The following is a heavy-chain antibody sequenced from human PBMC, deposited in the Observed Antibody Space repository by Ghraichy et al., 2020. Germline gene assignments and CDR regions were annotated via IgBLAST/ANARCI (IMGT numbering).Heavy chain of an antibody. CDR3: ARSRSVAGFYY. J-gene: IGHJ4*02. CDR2: IYYSGST. CDR1: GGSISSSSYY. D-gene: IGHD6-19*01. V-gene: IGHV4-39*07. Sequence: SETLSLTCTVSGGSISSSSYYWGWIRQPPGKGLEWIGSIYYSGSTYYNPSLKSRVTISVDTSKNQFSLKLSSVTAADTAVYYCARSRSVAGFYYWGQGTLVTVSS.